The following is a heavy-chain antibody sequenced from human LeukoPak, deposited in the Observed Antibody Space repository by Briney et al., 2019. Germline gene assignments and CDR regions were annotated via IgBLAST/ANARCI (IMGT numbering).Heavy chain of an antibody. J-gene: IGHJ4*02. D-gene: IGHD3-3*01. CDR3: ARDRRILEWSYALDY. Sequence: GGSLRLSCAASGFTFSSYAMHWVRQAPGKGLEWVAVISYDGSNKYYADSVKGRFTISRDNSKNTLYLQMNSPRAEDTAVYYCARDRRILEWSYALDYWGQGTLVTVSS. CDR2: ISYDGSNK. V-gene: IGHV3-30-3*01. CDR1: GFTFSSYA.